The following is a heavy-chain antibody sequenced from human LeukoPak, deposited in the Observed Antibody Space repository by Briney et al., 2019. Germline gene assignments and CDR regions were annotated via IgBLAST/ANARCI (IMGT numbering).Heavy chain of an antibody. CDR1: GFSFSSCA. Sequence: GGSLGLSCSASGFSFSSCAMHWVRQAPGKGLEYVSGISSSGAGTYYTDSVKGRFTISRDNSKNTLYLQMNSLRAEDTAMYYCVKGRVYTSQMGDYWGQGTLVTVSS. CDR2: ISSSGAGT. J-gene: IGHJ4*02. D-gene: IGHD5/OR15-5a*01. CDR3: VKGRVYTSQMGDY. V-gene: IGHV3-64D*09.